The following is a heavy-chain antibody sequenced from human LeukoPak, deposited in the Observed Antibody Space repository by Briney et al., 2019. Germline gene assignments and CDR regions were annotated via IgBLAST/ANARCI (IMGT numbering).Heavy chain of an antibody. Sequence: SVKVSCKASGGTFSSYAISWVRQAPGQGLEWMGRIIPILGIANYAQKFQGRVTITADKSTSTAYMELSSLRSEDTAVYYCARGPVLDCSSTSCYRSGMDVWGQGTTVTVSS. CDR2: IIPILGIA. CDR3: ARGPVLDCSSTSCYRSGMDV. V-gene: IGHV1-69*04. J-gene: IGHJ6*02. D-gene: IGHD2-2*01. CDR1: GGTFSSYA.